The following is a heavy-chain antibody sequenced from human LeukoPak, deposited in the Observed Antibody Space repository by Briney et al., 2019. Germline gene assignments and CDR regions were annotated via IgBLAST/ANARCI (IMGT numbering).Heavy chain of an antibody. CDR1: GFTFSSYA. CDR2: ISGSGGST. CDR3: ANPYITVHYDILTGYYGDAFDI. D-gene: IGHD3-9*01. J-gene: IGHJ3*02. V-gene: IGHV3-23*01. Sequence: GGSLRLSCAASGFTFSSYAMSWVRQAPGKGLEWVSAISGSGGSTCYADSVKGRFTISRDNSKNTPYLQMNSLRAEDTAVYYCANPYITVHYDILTGYYGDAFDIWGQGTMVTVSS.